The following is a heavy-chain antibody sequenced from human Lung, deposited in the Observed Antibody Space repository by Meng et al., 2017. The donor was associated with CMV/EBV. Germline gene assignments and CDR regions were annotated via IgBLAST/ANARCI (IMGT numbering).Heavy chain of an antibody. Sequence: QVPLRESGPGLVKPSETLSLTCTVSGGSISSYYWSWIRQSAGKGLEWIGRIYTSGTTIYNPSLKSRLTLSLDTSKNQFSLKLNSVTAADTAVYYCARAEADTGNFDYWGQGTLVTVSS. CDR1: GGSISSYY. D-gene: IGHD6-19*01. J-gene: IGHJ4*02. V-gene: IGHV4-4*07. CDR3: ARAEADTGNFDY. CDR2: IYTSGTT.